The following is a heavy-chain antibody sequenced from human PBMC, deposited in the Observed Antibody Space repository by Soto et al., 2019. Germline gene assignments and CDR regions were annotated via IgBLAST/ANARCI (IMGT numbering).Heavy chain of an antibody. CDR1: GPSIDDNGYS. CDR2: NNNRADT. J-gene: IGHJ5*02. D-gene: IGHD6-19*01. V-gene: IGHV4-31*11. CDR3: ARGGSGWKALNWFDP. Sequence: PSETLSLTCAVSGPSIDDNGYSWTWIRQHPGKGLEWIGTNNNRADTYYNPSLKSRLTISLDTSQNHFSLRLNAVTAADTAIYYCARGGSGWKALNWFDPWGQGIMVTVAS.